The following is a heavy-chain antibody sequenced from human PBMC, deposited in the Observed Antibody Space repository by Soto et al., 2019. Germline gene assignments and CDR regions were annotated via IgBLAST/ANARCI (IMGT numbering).Heavy chain of an antibody. V-gene: IGHV4-39*01. D-gene: IGHD3-3*01. Sequence: SETLSLTCTVSGGSISSSSYYWGWIRQPPGKGQEWIGSIYYSGSTYYNTSLKSRVTISVDTSKNQFSLKLSSVTAADTAVYYCARHRWVEEKITIFGVVITGHGWFDPWGQGTLVTAPQ. CDR1: GGSISSSSYY. CDR3: ARHRWVEEKITIFGVVITGHGWFDP. CDR2: IYYSGST. J-gene: IGHJ5*02.